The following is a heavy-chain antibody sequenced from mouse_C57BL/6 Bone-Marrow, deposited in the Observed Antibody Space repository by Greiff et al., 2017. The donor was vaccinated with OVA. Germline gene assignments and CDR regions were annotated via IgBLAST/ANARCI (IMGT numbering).Heavy chain of an antibody. D-gene: IGHD1-1*01. J-gene: IGHJ1*03. CDR2: INPSSGYT. CDR3: ARLSITTVGYFDV. CDR1: GYTFTSYW. Sequence: VQLQQSGAELAKPGASVKLSRKASGYTFTSYWMHWVKQRPGQGLEWIGYINPSSGYTKYNQKFKDKATLTADKSSSTAYMQLSSLTYEDSAVYCCARLSITTVGYFDVWGTGTTVTVSS. V-gene: IGHV1-7*01.